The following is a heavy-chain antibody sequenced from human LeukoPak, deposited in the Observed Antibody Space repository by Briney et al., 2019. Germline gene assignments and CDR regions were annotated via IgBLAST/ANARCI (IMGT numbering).Heavy chain of an antibody. V-gene: IGHV1-18*01. Sequence: HGASVKVSCKASGYTFTSYGISWVRQAPGQGLEWMGWISAYNGNTNYAQKLQGRVTMTTDTSTSTAYMELRSLRSDDTAVYYCARYGSGTSHYYYGMDVWGQGTTVTVSS. J-gene: IGHJ6*02. CDR3: ARYGSGTSHYYYGMDV. CDR1: GYTFTSYG. CDR2: ISAYNGNT. D-gene: IGHD3-10*01.